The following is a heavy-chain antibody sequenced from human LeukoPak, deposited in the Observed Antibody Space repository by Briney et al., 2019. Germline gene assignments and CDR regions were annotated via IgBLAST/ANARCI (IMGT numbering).Heavy chain of an antibody. CDR1: GGSISSSGYY. D-gene: IGHD3-16*01. CDR3: ARAYTGYNWFDP. Sequence: SETLSLTCTVSGGSISSSGYYWGWIRQPPGKGLEWIGYVFYGGSTDSNPSLKSRVTISLDTSKNQFSLKLSSVTAADTAVYYCARAYTGYNWFDPWGQGTLVTVSS. CDR2: VFYGGST. V-gene: IGHV4-61*05. J-gene: IGHJ5*02.